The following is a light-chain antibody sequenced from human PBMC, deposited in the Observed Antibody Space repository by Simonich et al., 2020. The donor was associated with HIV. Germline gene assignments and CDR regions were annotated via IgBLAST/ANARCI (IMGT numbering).Light chain of an antibody. Sequence: QTVVTQEPSFSVSPGGTVTLTCGLNSGSVSTNKYPSWYQQTPGQPPRTLIYSTNTRSSGVTDRFSGSILGNKAALTITGAQADDESDYYCVLYMGSGIWVFGGGTKLTVL. CDR2: STN. CDR3: VLYMGSGIWV. J-gene: IGLJ3*02. V-gene: IGLV8-61*01. CDR1: SGSVSTNKY.